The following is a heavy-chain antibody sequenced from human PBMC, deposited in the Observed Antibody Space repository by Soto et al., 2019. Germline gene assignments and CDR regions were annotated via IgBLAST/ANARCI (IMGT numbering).Heavy chain of an antibody. V-gene: IGHV3-30*18. CDR2: LSYDGSHE. CDR1: GFTFDDFG. D-gene: IGHD2-2*01. Sequence: QVQLVESGGGVVQPGTSLKLSCAASGFTFDDFGFHWVRQAPGKGLEWVATLSYDGSHEYYADSVKGRFTISRDNSKITLYLQMNRLKTEDTAMYYCAKEMFPRTVLASSSPWGDYWGQGTLVTVSS. J-gene: IGHJ4*02. CDR3: AKEMFPRTVLASSSPWGDY.